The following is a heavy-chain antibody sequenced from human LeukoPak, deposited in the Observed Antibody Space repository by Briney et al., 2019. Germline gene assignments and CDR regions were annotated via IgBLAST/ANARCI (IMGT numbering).Heavy chain of an antibody. V-gene: IGHV3-53*01. D-gene: IGHD5-18*01. Sequence: PGGSLRLSCAASGFTFSSYEMNWVRQAPGKGLEWVSVIYSGGSTYYADSVKGRFTISRDKSKNTLYLQMNSLRAEDTAVYYCARGGGLLSRFDPWGQGTLVTVSS. CDR2: IYSGGST. CDR1: GFTFSSYE. CDR3: ARGGGLLSRFDP. J-gene: IGHJ5*02.